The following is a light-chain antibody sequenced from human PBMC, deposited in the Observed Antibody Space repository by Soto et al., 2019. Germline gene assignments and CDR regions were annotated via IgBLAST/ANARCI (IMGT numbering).Light chain of an antibody. J-gene: IGKJ5*01. Sequence: DIQMTQSPSSLSASVGDRVTITCRASQGISNYLAWYQQKPGKVPKLLIYAASTLHSGVPSRFSGSGSGTDFTLTISSLQPEDVATYYCQKYNRAPPITFGQGTRLEIK. V-gene: IGKV1-27*01. CDR1: QGISNY. CDR3: QKYNRAPPIT. CDR2: AAS.